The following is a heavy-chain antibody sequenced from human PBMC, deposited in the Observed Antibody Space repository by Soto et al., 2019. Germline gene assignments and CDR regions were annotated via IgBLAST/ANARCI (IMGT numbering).Heavy chain of an antibody. CDR1: GFTFSDYY. CDR3: AKADDYGDFFDY. V-gene: IGHV3-11*01. Sequence: QVQLVESGGGLVKPGGSLRLSCAASGFTFSDYYISWVRQAPGKGLEWVSYINSRGATIYYADSVKDRFTISRDNAKNSLYLQMNSLRAEDTAVYYCAKADDYGDFFDYWGQGTLVTVSS. D-gene: IGHD4-17*01. J-gene: IGHJ4*02. CDR2: INSRGATI.